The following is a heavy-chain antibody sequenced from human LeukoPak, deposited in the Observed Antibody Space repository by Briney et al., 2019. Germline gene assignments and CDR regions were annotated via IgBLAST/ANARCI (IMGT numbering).Heavy chain of an antibody. CDR2: IISSRSYI. J-gene: IGHJ6*03. CDR3: ARVRGDIYCTNGVCYEAVSGYYYYYMDV. Sequence: SGGSLRLSCAASGFTFSSYSMNWVRQAPGKGLEWVSSIISSRSYIYYADSVKGRFTISRDNSKNTLYLQMNSLRAEDTAVYYCARVRGDIYCTNGVCYEAVSGYYYYYMDVWGKGTTVTVSS. D-gene: IGHD2-8*01. V-gene: IGHV3-21*01. CDR1: GFTFSSYS.